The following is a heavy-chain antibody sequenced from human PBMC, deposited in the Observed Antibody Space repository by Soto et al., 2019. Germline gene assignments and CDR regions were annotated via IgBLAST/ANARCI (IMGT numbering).Heavy chain of an antibody. CDR1: GFKFSSYW. CDR3: ARAQALPYNYWSVYSKWFDL. D-gene: IGHD3-3*01. J-gene: IGHJ5*02. Sequence: PGGSLRLSCAASGFKFSSYWMTWVRQAPGKGLEWVANVKQDESEKYYVDSVKGRFTISRDNAKNSLYLQMDSLRVEDTAVYFCARAQALPYNYWSVYSKWFDLWGHGTLVTVSS. CDR2: VKQDESEK. V-gene: IGHV3-7*01.